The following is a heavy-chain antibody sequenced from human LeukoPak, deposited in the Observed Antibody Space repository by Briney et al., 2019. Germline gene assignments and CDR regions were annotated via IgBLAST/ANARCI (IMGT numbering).Heavy chain of an antibody. CDR2: ISSSGSTI. V-gene: IGHV3-48*03. J-gene: IGHJ4*02. CDR1: GFTFSIYS. D-gene: IGHD6-13*01. CDR3: ARSPLSSWYLPGD. Sequence: GGSLRLSCAASGFTFSIYSMNWVRQAPGKGLEWVSYISSSGSTIYYADSVKGRFTISRDNAKNSLYLQMNSLRAEDTAVYYCARSPLSSWYLPGDWGQGTLVTVSS.